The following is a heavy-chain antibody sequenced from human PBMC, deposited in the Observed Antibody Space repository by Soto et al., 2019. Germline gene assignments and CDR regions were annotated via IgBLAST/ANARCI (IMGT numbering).Heavy chain of an antibody. V-gene: IGHV3-21*01. J-gene: IGHJ6*02. Sequence: SLRLSCAASGFTFSSYSMNWVRQAPGQGLEWVSSISSSSSYIYYADSLKGRFTISRDNAKNSLYLQMNSLRAEDTAVYYCARRLGGIAVAGYYYYYGMDVWGQGTTVTVSS. CDR1: GFTFSSYS. D-gene: IGHD6-19*01. CDR3: ARRLGGIAVAGYYYYYGMDV. CDR2: ISSSSSYI.